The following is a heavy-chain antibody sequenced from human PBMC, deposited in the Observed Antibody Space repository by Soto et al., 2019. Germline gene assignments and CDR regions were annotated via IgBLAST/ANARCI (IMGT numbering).Heavy chain of an antibody. J-gene: IGHJ1*01. V-gene: IGHV4-61*01. Sequence: ASETLSLTCTVSGDSIGSGTHYWSWIRQPPGKGLEWIGYIHYSGSTTYNPSLKSRVTISVDTSKNQFSLKLSSVTAADTALYYCARGVSNWYGYIQHWGQGTLVTVSS. CDR1: GDSIGSGTHY. CDR3: ARGVSNWYGYIQH. D-gene: IGHD6-13*01. CDR2: IHYSGST.